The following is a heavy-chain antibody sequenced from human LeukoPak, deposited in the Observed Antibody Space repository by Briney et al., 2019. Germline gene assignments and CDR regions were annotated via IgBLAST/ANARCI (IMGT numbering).Heavy chain of an antibody. V-gene: IGHV1-8*01. CDR2: MNPNSGNT. D-gene: IGHD3-22*01. J-gene: IGHJ4*02. Sequence: ASVKVSCKASGYTFTSYDINWVRQATGQGLEWMGWMNPNSGNTGYAQKFQGRVTMTRNTSMSTAYMELSSLRSEDTAVYYCARAPRPYYYDSSGYYFGSWGQGTLVTVSS. CDR3: ARAPRPYYYDSSGYYFGS. CDR1: GYTFTSYD.